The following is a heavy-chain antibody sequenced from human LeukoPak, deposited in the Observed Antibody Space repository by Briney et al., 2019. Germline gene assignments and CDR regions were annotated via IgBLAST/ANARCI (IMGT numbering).Heavy chain of an antibody. CDR2: ISCDGSNK. D-gene: IGHD2-2*01. CDR3: ARNLCVVPAASYYYGMDV. Sequence: PGRSLRLSCAASGFTFSSYAMHWVRQAPGKGLGWVAVISCDGSNKYYADSVKGRFTISRDNSKNTLYLQMNSLRAEDTAVYYCARNLCVVPAASYYYGMDVWGQGTTVTVSS. V-gene: IGHV3-30*04. CDR1: GFTFSSYA. J-gene: IGHJ6*02.